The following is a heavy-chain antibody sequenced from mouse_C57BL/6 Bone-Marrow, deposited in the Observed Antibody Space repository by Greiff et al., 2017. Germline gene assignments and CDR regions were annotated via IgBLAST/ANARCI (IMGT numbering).Heavy chain of an antibody. CDR2: IRNKANGYTT. D-gene: IGHD2-4*01. CDR1: GFTFTDYY. V-gene: IGHV7-3*01. Sequence: EVKLVESGGGLVQPGGSLSLSCAASGFTFTDYYMSWVRQPPGKALEWLGFIRNKANGYTTEYSASVKGRFTISRDNSQSILYLQMNALRAEDSATYYCARYSSYDYPAWFAYWGQGTLVTVSA. J-gene: IGHJ3*01. CDR3: ARYSSYDYPAWFAY.